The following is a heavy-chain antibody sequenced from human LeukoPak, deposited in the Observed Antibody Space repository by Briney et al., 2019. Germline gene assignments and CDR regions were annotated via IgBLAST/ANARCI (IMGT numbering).Heavy chain of an antibody. CDR3: ARGPDYYGSGSSLYYFDY. CDR2: ISSSSSYI. V-gene: IGHV3-21*01. Sequence: PGGSLRLSCAASGFTFSSYSMNWVRQVPGKGLEWVSSISSSSSYIYYADSVKGRFTISRDNAKNSLYLQMNSLRAEDTAVYYGARGPDYYGSGSSLYYFDYWGQGTLVTVSS. CDR1: GFTFSSYS. D-gene: IGHD3-10*01. J-gene: IGHJ4*02.